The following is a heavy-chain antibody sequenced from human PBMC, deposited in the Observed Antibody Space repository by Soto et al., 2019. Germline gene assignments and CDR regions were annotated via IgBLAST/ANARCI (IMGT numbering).Heavy chain of an antibody. CDR1: GSSISSYY. J-gene: IGHJ4*02. V-gene: IGHV4-59*08. CDR3: ARRYAPGFDY. Sequence: SESLSLTCTVSGSSISSYYWGWIRQPPGKGLEWIGYIYYSGITNYNPSLKSRVTISVDTFKNQFSLKLSSVTAADTAVYYCARRYAPGFDYWGQGTLLTVS. CDR2: IYYSGIT. D-gene: IGHD5-12*01.